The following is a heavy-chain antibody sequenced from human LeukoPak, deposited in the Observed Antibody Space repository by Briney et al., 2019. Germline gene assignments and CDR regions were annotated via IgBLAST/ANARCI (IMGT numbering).Heavy chain of an antibody. CDR3: AGEMNIWFAA. V-gene: IGHV3-30*04. Sequence: PGRSLRLSCAASGFTFSIYAMHWVREAPGKGLEWVAVISYDGRNKYYADSEKRRFTISRDNSKNTLYLQMNSLSAEDTGVYYCAGEMNIWFAAWGQGTLVTVSS. CDR2: ISYDGRNK. J-gene: IGHJ5*02. CDR1: GFTFSIYA.